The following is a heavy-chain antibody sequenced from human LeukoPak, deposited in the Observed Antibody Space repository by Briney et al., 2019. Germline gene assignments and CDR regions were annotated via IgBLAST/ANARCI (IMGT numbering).Heavy chain of an antibody. CDR1: GFTFRSYG. J-gene: IGHJ5*02. CDR2: IYTSGSS. V-gene: IGHV4-4*08. CDR3: ARGGRGFGEFRFGLDRDNWFDP. D-gene: IGHD3-10*01. Sequence: PGGSLRLSCAASGFTFRSYGMSWVRQAPGKGLEWIGRIYTSGSSNYNPSLKSRVTISVDTSKNRFSLMLSSVTAADTAVYYCARGGRGFGEFRFGLDRDNWFDPWGQGTLVTVSS.